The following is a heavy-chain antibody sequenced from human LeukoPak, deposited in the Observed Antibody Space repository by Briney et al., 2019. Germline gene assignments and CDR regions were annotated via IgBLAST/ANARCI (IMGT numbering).Heavy chain of an antibody. CDR3: AKDRGDTYAFDI. D-gene: IGHD3-16*01. Sequence: PAGSLTLSCAASGFTFDDYAMDCDRQAPGKGLGWVSGNSRNICCIGYADSVKGRFTIYRDHAHNHLYLQMDSLRAEDMALYYFAKDRGDTYAFDIRGQRTMVSVCS. CDR2: NSRNICCI. V-gene: IGHV3-9*03. CDR1: GFTFDDYA. J-gene: IGHJ3*02.